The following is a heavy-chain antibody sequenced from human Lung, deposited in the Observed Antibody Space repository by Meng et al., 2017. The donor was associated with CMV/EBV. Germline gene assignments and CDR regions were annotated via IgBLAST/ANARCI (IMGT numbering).Heavy chain of an antibody. CDR2: IYDNWST. CDR1: SGSVSSDSYY. J-gene: IGHJ4*02. V-gene: IGHV4-61*01. D-gene: IGHD3-22*01. Sequence: LSCTVSSGSVSSDSYYWSWIRQPPGKGLEWIAYIYDNWSTNYHPSLKSRVTISVDTSKNQFSLKLTSVTAADTAVYYCARGSPGEYYTNSRGYFYFDNWGQGTXVTVSS. CDR3: ARGSPGEYYTNSRGYFYFDN.